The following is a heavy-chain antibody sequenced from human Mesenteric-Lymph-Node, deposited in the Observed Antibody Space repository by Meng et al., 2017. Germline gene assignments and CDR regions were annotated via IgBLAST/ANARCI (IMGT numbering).Heavy chain of an antibody. D-gene: IGHD2-21*01. CDR2: INQQGSEI. V-gene: IGHV3-7*01. Sequence: GGSLRPSCVASGFTFSNSWMTWVRQAPGKGLEWVANINQQGSEIHYVDSVKGRFTISRDNAKNSMYLQVNSLRVDDTAVYFCVRGGSMGIGDCWGQGTLVTVSS. CDR1: GFTFSNSW. CDR3: VRGGSMGIGDC. J-gene: IGHJ4*02.